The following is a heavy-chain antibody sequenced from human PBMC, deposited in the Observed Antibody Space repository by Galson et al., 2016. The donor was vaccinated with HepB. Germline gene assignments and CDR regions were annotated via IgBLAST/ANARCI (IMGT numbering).Heavy chain of an antibody. CDR2: MKWNSGSI. V-gene: IGHV3-9*01. D-gene: IGHD3-22*01. CDR1: GYTFQGSG. Sequence: RLSCAGSGYTFQGSGIHWVRQAPGKGLEWVAGMKWNSGSIGYADSVKGRFTISRDNAKNSLYLQMNSLRVEDTALYYCAKDSDNDNSGYYGSLQHWGQGTPVTVSS. J-gene: IGHJ1*01. CDR3: AKDSDNDNSGYYGSLQH.